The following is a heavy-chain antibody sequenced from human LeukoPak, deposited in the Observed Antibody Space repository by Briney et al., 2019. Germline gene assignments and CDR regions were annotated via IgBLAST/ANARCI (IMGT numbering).Heavy chain of an antibody. D-gene: IGHD5-18*01. CDR2: IKSTTDGGRT. V-gene: IGHV3-15*01. Sequence: GGSLRLSCAASRFTFSDAWMSWVRQAPGKGLEWVGRIKSTTDGGRTDYAAPVRGRFTISRDDSKNTLFLQMNSLKTEDTAVYYCTTVKSAWIQSYWGQGTLVTVSS. CDR1: RFTFSDAW. J-gene: IGHJ4*02. CDR3: TTVKSAWIQSY.